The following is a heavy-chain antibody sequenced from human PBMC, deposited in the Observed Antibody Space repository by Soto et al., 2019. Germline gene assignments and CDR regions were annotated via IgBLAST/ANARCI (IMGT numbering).Heavy chain of an antibody. J-gene: IGHJ6*02. Sequence: EVQLLESGGGLVQPGGSLRLSCAASGFTFSSYAMTWVRQAPGKGLEWVSALSGSGVSTYYADSVKGRFTISRDNSKNTRYLHMNRLRVGDTAVYYCAKGGGSKDYYDTSGYYLYYYYAMDVWGQGTTVTVSS. CDR3: AKGGGSKDYYDTSGYYLYYYYAMDV. CDR2: LSGSGVST. CDR1: GFTFSSYA. D-gene: IGHD3-22*01. V-gene: IGHV3-23*01.